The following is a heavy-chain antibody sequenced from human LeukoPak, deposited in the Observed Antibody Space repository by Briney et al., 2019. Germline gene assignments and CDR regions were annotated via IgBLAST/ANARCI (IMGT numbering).Heavy chain of an antibody. V-gene: IGHV3-73*01. D-gene: IGHD5-18*01. Sequence: GGSLKLSCAASGSTFSGSAMHWVRQASGKGLEWVGRIRSKANTYATAYAESVKGRFTISRDDSKNTAYLQMNSLKTEDTAVYYCARSTVDTVMVDYWGQGTLVTVSS. J-gene: IGHJ4*02. CDR2: IRSKANTYAT. CDR3: ARSTVDTVMVDY. CDR1: GSTFSGSA.